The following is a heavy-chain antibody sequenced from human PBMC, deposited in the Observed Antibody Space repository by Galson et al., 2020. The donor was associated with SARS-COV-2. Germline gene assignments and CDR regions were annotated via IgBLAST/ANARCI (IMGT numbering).Heavy chain of an antibody. D-gene: IGHD6-19*01. CDR1: GFTFSSYW. J-gene: IGHJ3*01. V-gene: IGHV3-7*01. Sequence: GESLKISCAASGFTFSSYWMSWVRQAPGKGLEWVANIKQDGSEKYYVDSVKGRFTISRDNAKNSLYLQMNSLSAEDTAVYYCARAEIVIAVAGLDALDVWGRGTMGAVSS. CDR3: ARAEIVIAVAGLDALDV. CDR2: IKQDGSEK.